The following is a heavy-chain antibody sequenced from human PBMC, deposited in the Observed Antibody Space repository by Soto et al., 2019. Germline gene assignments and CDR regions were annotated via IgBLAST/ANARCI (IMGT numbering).Heavy chain of an antibody. Sequence: QLQLQESGPGLVKPSETLSLTCTVSGGSISSSSYYWGWIRQPPGKGLEWIGSIYYSGSTYYNPSLESRVTLSVDTSKTQFSLKLSSVTAADTAVYYCARTQSPSSSYVDPWGQGTLVTVSS. CDR1: GGSISSSSYY. J-gene: IGHJ5*02. CDR3: ARTQSPSSSYVDP. CDR2: IYYSGST. V-gene: IGHV4-39*01. D-gene: IGHD6-13*01.